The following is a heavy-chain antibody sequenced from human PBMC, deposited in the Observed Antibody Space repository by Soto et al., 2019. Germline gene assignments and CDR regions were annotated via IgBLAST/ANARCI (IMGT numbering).Heavy chain of an antibody. D-gene: IGHD3-22*01. CDR3: VKDGDNTGYYFTYYFDH. J-gene: IGHJ4*02. V-gene: IGHV3-43*01. CDR1: GFTLSRYT. CDR2: NSWDGGTS. Sequence: GGSLRLSCAASGFTLSRYTMHWVRQAPGKGLEWVALNSWDGGTSAYADSVKGRFTVSRDNKKSFLYLQMDSLGPDDTALYDCVKDGDNTGYYFTYYFDHWGQGA.